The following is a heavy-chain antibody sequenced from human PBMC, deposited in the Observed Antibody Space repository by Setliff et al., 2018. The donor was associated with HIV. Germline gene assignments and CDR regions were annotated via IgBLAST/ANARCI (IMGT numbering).Heavy chain of an antibody. J-gene: IGHJ4*02. CDR1: GFPFTNYW. Sequence: LRLSCAASGFPFTNYWMNWVRQAPGKGLEWVANIKTDGSEKYYVDSVRGRFTISRDNAKNSLYLQMNSLRAEDTAVYYCAGSRGYFVQAGWGQGTLVTVSS. V-gene: IGHV3-7*01. CDR2: IKTDGSEK. CDR3: AGSRGYFVQAG. D-gene: IGHD3-22*01.